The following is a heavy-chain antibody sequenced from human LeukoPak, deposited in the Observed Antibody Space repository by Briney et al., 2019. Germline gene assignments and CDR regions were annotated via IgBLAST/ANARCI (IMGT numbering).Heavy chain of an antibody. Sequence: GGSLRLSCAASGFTFSSYGMHWVRQAPGKGLEWVAVISYDGSNLDYADSVKGRFTISRDTSKNTLYLQMTSLRVEDTAEYYCAKTFYSGSGSELPHHWGQGTLVTVSS. V-gene: IGHV3-30-3*01. D-gene: IGHD3-10*01. CDR2: ISYDGSNL. J-gene: IGHJ1*01. CDR1: GFTFSSYG. CDR3: AKTFYSGSGSELPHH.